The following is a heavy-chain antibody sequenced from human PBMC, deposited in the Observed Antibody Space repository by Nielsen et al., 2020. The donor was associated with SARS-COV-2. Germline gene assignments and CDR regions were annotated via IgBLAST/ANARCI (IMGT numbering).Heavy chain of an antibody. CDR3: AREYYYDSSEGTNWFDP. D-gene: IGHD3-22*01. V-gene: IGHV4-4*02. CDR1: GGSISSCNW. Sequence: SETLSLTCAVSGGSISSCNWWRWVRQPPGKGLEWIGEIYHSGSTNYNPSLKSRVTISVDKSKNQFSLKLSSVTAADTAVYYCAREYYYDSSEGTNWFDPWGQGTLVTVSS. CDR2: IYHSGST. J-gene: IGHJ5*02.